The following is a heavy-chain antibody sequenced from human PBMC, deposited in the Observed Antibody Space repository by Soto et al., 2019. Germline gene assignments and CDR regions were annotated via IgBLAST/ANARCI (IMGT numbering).Heavy chain of an antibody. CDR3: ARALTNCSSTSCLPEGDAFDI. CDR1: GFTFSSYS. Sequence: GGSLRLSCAASGFTFSSYSMNWVRQAPGKGLEWVSYISSSSSTIYYADSVKGRFTISRDNAKNSLYLQMNSLRAEDTAVYYCARALTNCSSTSCLPEGDAFDIWGQGTMVTVSS. J-gene: IGHJ3*02. D-gene: IGHD2-2*01. CDR2: ISSSSSTI. V-gene: IGHV3-48*01.